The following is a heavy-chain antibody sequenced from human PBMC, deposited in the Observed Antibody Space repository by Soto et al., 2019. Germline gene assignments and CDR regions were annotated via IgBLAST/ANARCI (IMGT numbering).Heavy chain of an antibody. CDR3: AREAVVAENWFDP. J-gene: IGHJ5*02. CDR1: GYTFTNHG. Sequence: QVQLVQSGPEVKKPGASVKVSCKASGYTFTNHGISWVRQAPGQGLEGVGWISGYNANTKYAQKFQGRVTMSTDTSTNTAYMELRSLRSDDTAVYYCAREAVVAENWFDPWGQGTLVTVSS. CDR2: ISGYNANT. D-gene: IGHD3-22*01. V-gene: IGHV1-18*04.